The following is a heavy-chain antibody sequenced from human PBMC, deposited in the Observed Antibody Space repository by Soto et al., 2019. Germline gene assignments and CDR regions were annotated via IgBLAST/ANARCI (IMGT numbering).Heavy chain of an antibody. V-gene: IGHV3-23*01. CDR1: GFTFSSYA. Sequence: GGSQRLSCAASGFTFSSYAMSWVRQAPGKGLEWVSAISGSGGSTYYADSVKGRFTISRDNSKNTLYLQMNSLRAEDTAVYYCAKDRQQQLTTGGWFYWGQGTLVTVSS. J-gene: IGHJ4*02. CDR2: ISGSGGST. CDR3: AKDRQQQLTTGGWFY. D-gene: IGHD6-13*01.